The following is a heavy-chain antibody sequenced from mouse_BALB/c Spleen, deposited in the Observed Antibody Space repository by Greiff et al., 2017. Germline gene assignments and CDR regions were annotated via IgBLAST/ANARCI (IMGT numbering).Heavy chain of an antibody. CDR2: IRLKSNNYAT. D-gene: IGHD2-1*01. J-gene: IGHJ4*01. CDR1: GFTFSNYW. Sequence: EVQGVESGGGLVQPGGSMKLSCVASGFTFSNYWMNWVRQSPEKGLEWVAEIRLKSNNYATHYAESVKGRFTISRDDSKSSVYLQMNNLRAEDTGIYYCTRPLIYSLLYAMDYWGQGTSVTVSS. V-gene: IGHV6-6*02. CDR3: TRPLIYSLLYAMDY.